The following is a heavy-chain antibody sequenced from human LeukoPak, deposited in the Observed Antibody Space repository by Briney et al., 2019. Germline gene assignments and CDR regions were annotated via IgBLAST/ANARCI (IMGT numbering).Heavy chain of an antibody. D-gene: IGHD6-19*01. CDR3: ARGDGAVAKLCGMDV. CDR1: GGTFSSYA. Sequence: SVKVSCKASGGTFSSYAISWVRQAPGQGPEWMGGIIPIFGTANYAQKFQGRVTITADKSTSTAYMELSSLRSEDTAVYYCARGDGAVAKLCGMDVWGKGTTVTVSS. J-gene: IGHJ6*04. CDR2: IIPIFGTA. V-gene: IGHV1-69*06.